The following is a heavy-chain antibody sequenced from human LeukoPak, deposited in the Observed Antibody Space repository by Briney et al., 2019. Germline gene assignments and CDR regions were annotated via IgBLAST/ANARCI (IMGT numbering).Heavy chain of an antibody. V-gene: IGHV3-7*01. CDR3: ARIGYSSSCFDY. D-gene: IGHD6-6*01. Sequence: GGSLRLSCAASGFTFNNYWMSWVRQAPGKGLEWVANIKQDGSTKYYMDSVKGRFTISRDNAKNSLYLQMNSLRAEDTAVYYCARIGYSSSCFDYWGQGTLVTVSS. CDR1: GFTFNNYW. CDR2: IKQDGSTK. J-gene: IGHJ4*02.